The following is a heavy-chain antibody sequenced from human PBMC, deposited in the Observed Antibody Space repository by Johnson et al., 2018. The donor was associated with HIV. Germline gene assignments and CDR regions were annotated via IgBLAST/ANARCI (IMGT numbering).Heavy chain of an antibody. D-gene: IGHD6-13*01. CDR3: AKCIWGSSLIDAFGI. CDR1: EFTFSPSA. V-gene: IGHV3-30-3*02. J-gene: IGHJ3*02. CDR2: ISFAGSKK. Sequence: QVHLVESGGGVAPPGRSLRLSFPPSEFTFSPSALHWVVQTPGKGLEWLPIISFAGSKKSYTTAVRARFPISRDNSKNTLHLQMNSLRAEDTAVYYCAKCIWGSSLIDAFGIWGQGTMVTVSS.